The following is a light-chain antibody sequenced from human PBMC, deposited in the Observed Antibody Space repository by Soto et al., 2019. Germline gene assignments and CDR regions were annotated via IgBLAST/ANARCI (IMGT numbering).Light chain of an antibody. V-gene: IGKV3-20*01. Sequence: EIVLTQSPGTLSLSPGEIATLSCRASQSVSSIYLAWYQQKPGQAPRLLMYAASSRATGIPDRFSGSGSGTDFTLTISRLEPEDFAVYYCQQFGGSPPYTFGQGTKLEIK. J-gene: IGKJ2*01. CDR1: QSVSSIY. CDR3: QQFGGSPPYT. CDR2: AAS.